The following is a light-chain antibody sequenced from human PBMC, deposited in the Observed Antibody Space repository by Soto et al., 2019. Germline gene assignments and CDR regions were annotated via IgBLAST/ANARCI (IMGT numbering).Light chain of an antibody. CDR3: QQRSNWPPSWT. CDR1: QNILSN. J-gene: IGKJ1*01. CDR2: GAS. V-gene: IGKV3-11*01. Sequence: EIVLTQSPATLSVSPGERATLSCRASQNILSNLAWYQQKPGQAPRLLIYGASNRATGIPARFSGSGSGTDFTLTISSLEPEDFAVYYCQQRSNWPPSWTFGQGTKVDIK.